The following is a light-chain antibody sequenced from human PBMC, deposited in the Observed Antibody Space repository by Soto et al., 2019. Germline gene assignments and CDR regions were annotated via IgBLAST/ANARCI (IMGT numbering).Light chain of an antibody. CDR1: QSVSSSY. J-gene: IGKJ4*01. Sequence: EIVLTQSPGTLSLSPGERATLSCRASQSVSSSYLAWYQQKPGQAPRLLIYGASSRATGIPDRFSGSGSGTDFTLTISRLEPEDFAMYYCQQYFTSPLTFGGGTKVDIK. V-gene: IGKV3-20*01. CDR2: GAS. CDR3: QQYFTSPLT.